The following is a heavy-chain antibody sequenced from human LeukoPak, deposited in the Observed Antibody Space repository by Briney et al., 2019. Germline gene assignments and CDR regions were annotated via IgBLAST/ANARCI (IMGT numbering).Heavy chain of an antibody. V-gene: IGHV3-23*01. CDR2: IIGSGNSI. D-gene: IGHD3-22*01. CDR3: ATTLVDSSGYYYFDY. Sequence: GGSLRLSCAASGFTFNTYAMSWVRQAPGKGLEWVSLIIGSGNSIHYADSVKGRFTISRDNFKNTVFLQLNSLRPEDTAVYYCATTLVDSSGYYYFDYWGQGTLVTVSS. J-gene: IGHJ4*02. CDR1: GFTFNTYA.